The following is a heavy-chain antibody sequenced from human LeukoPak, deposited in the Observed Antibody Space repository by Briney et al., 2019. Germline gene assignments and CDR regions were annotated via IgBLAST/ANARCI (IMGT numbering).Heavy chain of an antibody. V-gene: IGHV3-23*01. Sequence: GGSLRLSCAASGFTFNNFAMSWVRQAPGKGLEWVSATSGSGGSTYYADSVKGRFTISRDNSKNTLYLQMNSLRADDTALYYCAKRGSYDFWSGYYYDYWGRGSPVTVSS. J-gene: IGHJ4*02. CDR1: GFTFNNFA. CDR2: TSGSGGST. D-gene: IGHD3-3*01. CDR3: AKRGSYDFWSGYYYDY.